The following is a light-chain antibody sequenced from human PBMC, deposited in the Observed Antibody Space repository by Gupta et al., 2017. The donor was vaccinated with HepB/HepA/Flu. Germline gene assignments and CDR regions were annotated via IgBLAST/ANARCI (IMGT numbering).Light chain of an antibody. CDR3: QHGALVPCT. Sequence: IQMTESPPSLSASVGDRLTITCRASQTIHSYLHWYQQKPGKTPKFLMYGVSKVKSGVPSRFSGDGSGTEFTLTINKLQPEEFATYYCQHGALVPCTFGQGTKMEIK. J-gene: IGKJ2*02. CDR1: QTIHSY. V-gene: IGKV1-39*01. CDR2: GVS.